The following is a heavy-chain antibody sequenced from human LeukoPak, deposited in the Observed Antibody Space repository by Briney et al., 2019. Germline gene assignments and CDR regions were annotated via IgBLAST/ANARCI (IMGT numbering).Heavy chain of an antibody. CDR3: ARDPLGFVVVQMDYFDY. V-gene: IGHV4-34*01. CDR2: INHSGST. J-gene: IGHJ4*02. Sequence: SETLSLTCAVYGGSFSGYYWSWIRQPPGKGLEWIGEINHSGSTNYNPSLKSRVTISVDTSKNQFSLKLNSVTPEDTAVYYCARDPLGFVVVQMDYFDYWGQGTLVTVSS. D-gene: IGHD2-15*01. CDR1: GGSFSGYY.